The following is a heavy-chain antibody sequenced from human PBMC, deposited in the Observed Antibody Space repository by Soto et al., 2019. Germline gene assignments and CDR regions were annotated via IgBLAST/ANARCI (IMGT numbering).Heavy chain of an antibody. D-gene: IGHD2-21*02. CDR3: ARGDLRDWHHYFAMDV. J-gene: IGHJ6*02. CDR1: GDSFNNDG. CDR2: IIPNFGSA. V-gene: IGHV1-69*06. Sequence: QVQLVQSGAEVKKPGSSVKVSCKASGDSFNNDGVTWVRQAPGQGLEWVGGIIPNFGSAKYPQKFRDRVTITADTPTNTVFMELLSLTSEATAVYYCARGDLRDWHHYFAMDVWGQGTSVTVSS.